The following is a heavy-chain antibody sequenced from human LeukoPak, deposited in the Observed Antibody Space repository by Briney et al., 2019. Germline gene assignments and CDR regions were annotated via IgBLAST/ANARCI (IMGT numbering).Heavy chain of an antibody. CDR1: GGSISSYY. CDR2: INHSGST. J-gene: IGHJ5*02. CDR3: ARRHVGHGYSSSWYWFDP. Sequence: SETLSLTCTVSGGSISSYYWSWIRQPPGKGLEWIGEINHSGSTNYNPSLKSRVTISVDTSKNQFSLKLSSVTAADTAVYYCARRHVGHGYSSSWYWFDPWGQGTLVTVSS. V-gene: IGHV4-34*01. D-gene: IGHD6-13*01.